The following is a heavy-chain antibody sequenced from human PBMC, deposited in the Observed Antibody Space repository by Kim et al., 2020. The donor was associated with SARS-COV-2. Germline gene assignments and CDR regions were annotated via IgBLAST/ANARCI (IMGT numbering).Heavy chain of an antibody. CDR3: ASRGAYGGNSPDAFDI. CDR2: IDPSDSYT. V-gene: IGHV5-10-1*01. D-gene: IGHD4-17*01. J-gene: IGHJ3*02. CDR1: GYSFTSYW. Sequence: GESLKISCKGSGYSFTSYWISWVRQMPGKGLEWMGRIDPSDSYTNYSPSFQGHVTISADKSISTAYLQWSSLKASDTAMYYCASRGAYGGNSPDAFDIWGQGTMVTVSS.